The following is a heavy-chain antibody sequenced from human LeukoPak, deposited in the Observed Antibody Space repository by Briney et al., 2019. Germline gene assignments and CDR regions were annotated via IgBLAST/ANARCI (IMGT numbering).Heavy chain of an antibody. Sequence: PSETLSLTCTVSGGSISSYYWSWIRQPPGKGLEWIGYIYYSGSTNYNPSLKSRVTISVDTSKNQFSLKLSSVTAADTAVYYCARGPYYDSSGYLFDYWGQGTLVTVSS. CDR3: ARGPYYDSSGYLFDY. CDR2: IYYSGST. D-gene: IGHD3-22*01. V-gene: IGHV4-59*01. CDR1: GGSISSYY. J-gene: IGHJ4*02.